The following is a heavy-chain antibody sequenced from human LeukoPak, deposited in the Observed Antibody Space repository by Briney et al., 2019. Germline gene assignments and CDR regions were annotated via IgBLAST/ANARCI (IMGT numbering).Heavy chain of an antibody. D-gene: IGHD1-26*01. Sequence: SETLSLTCTVSGGSISSSSYYWGWIRQPPGKGLEWIGSIYYSGSTYYNPSLKSRVTISVDTSKNQFSLKLSSVTAADTAVYYCAMGGGALNYWGQGTLVTVSS. CDR1: GGSISSSSYY. CDR3: AMGGGALNY. CDR2: IYYSGST. J-gene: IGHJ4*02. V-gene: IGHV4-39*01.